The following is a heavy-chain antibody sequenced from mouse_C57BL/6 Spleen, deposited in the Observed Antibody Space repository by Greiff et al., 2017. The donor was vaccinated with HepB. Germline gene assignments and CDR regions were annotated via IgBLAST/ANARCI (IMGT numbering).Heavy chain of an antibody. CDR1: GFTFSSYG. V-gene: IGHV5-6*01. J-gene: IGHJ4*01. CDR3: ARLYYGSSSYAMDY. Sequence: EVKVVESGGDLVKPGGSLKLSCAASGFTFSSYGMSWVRQTPDKRLEWVATISSGGSYTYYPDSVKGRFTISRDNAKNTLYLQMSSLKSEDTAMYYCARLYYGSSSYAMDYWGQGTSVTVSS. CDR2: ISSGGSYT. D-gene: IGHD1-1*01.